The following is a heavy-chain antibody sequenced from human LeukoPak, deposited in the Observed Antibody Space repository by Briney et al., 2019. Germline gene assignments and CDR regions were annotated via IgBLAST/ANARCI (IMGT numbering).Heavy chain of an antibody. V-gene: IGHV3-21*01. Sequence: GGSLRLSCAASGFTFNSYSMNWVRQAPGKGLEWVSSISSSSGYIYYADSVKGRFTISRDNAKNSLYLQMNSLRAEDTAVYYCARGNYVGVPWFDPWGQGTLVTVSS. CDR1: GFTFNSYS. CDR2: ISSSSGYI. CDR3: ARGNYVGVPWFDP. D-gene: IGHD1-26*01. J-gene: IGHJ5*02.